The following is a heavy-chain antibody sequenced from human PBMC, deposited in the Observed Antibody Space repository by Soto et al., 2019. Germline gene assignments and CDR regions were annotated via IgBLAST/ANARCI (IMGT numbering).Heavy chain of an antibody. CDR3: ARAPYGFSRGHGI. CDR2: ISGNGGST. Sequence: GGSLRLSCAASALTFSSYAMHWVRQAPRKGLEYVSAISGNGGSTYYANSVKGRFTISRDNSKNTLYLQMGSLRAEDMVLYYCARAPYGFSRGHGICGQGTMGTVSS. CDR1: ALTFSSYA. D-gene: IGHD3-3*01. J-gene: IGHJ3*02. V-gene: IGHV3-64*01.